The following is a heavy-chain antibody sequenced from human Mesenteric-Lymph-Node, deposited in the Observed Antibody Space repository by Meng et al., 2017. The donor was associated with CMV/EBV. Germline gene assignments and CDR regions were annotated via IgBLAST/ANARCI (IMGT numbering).Heavy chain of an antibody. Sequence: GESLKISCAASGFSFSNYAINWVRQAPGKGLEWVSAISGSAGSTFYADSVRGRFTISRDTSKNTLYLQMNSLRDEDTAIYYCAKEKGVNGMDVWGQGTTVTVSS. V-gene: IGHV3-23*01. CDR1: GFSFSNYA. CDR2: ISGSAGST. D-gene: IGHD3-3*01. J-gene: IGHJ6*02. CDR3: AKEKGVNGMDV.